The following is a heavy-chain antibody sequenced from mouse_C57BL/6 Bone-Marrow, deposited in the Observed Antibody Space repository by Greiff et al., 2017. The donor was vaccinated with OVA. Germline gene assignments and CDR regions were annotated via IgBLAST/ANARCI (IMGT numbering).Heavy chain of an antibody. D-gene: IGHD1-1*01. CDR3: ARYKGRVAVDYFDY. J-gene: IGHJ2*01. CDR2: IRNKPNGSTT. CDR1: GFTFTNYY. Sequence: EVKLVESGGGLVQPGDSLSLSCAASGFTFTNYYMSWVRQPPGKALEWLAFIRNKPNGSTTAYSASVKGRFTISRDNSQSILYLQMKALRAEDSATYYCARYKGRVAVDYFDYWGQGTALTVSS. V-gene: IGHV7-3*01.